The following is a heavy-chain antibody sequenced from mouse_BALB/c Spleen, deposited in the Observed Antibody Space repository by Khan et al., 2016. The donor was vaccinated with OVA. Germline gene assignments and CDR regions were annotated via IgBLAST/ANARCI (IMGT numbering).Heavy chain of an antibody. CDR1: GYTFTSYW. J-gene: IGHJ4*01. CDR3: AASILFYYSMDY. D-gene: IGHD6-1*01. Sequence: QVQLQQSGAELAKPGASVKMSCKASGYTFTSYWMHWVKQRPGQGLEWIGYINPSTGYTEYNQKFKDKATLTTAKSSSTAYMQLSSLTSEDSAVYYCAASILFYYSMDYWGQGTSVTVSS. CDR2: INPSTGYT. V-gene: IGHV1-7*01.